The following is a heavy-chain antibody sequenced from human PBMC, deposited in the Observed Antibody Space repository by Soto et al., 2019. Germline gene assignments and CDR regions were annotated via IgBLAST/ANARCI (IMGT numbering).Heavy chain of an antibody. J-gene: IGHJ4*02. D-gene: IGHD4-17*01. CDR3: ARDAYGGNTHFLDY. V-gene: IGHV3-30*03. CDR1: GFTFRTYG. Sequence: GGSLRLSCEGSGFTFRTYGIHWVRQAPGKGLEWVAVTATDGSDQRYADSVKGRFTISRDNSKNTLYLQMNSLRIEDTAVYYCARDAYGGNTHFLDYWGQGAPVTVSS. CDR2: TATDGSDQ.